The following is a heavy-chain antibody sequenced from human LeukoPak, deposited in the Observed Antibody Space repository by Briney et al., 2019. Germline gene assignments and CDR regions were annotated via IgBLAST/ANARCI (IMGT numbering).Heavy chain of an antibody. CDR2: INHSGST. J-gene: IGHJ4*02. CDR1: GGSFSGYY. Sequence: SETLSLTCAVYGGSFSGYYWSWIRQPPGEGLEWIGEINHSGSTNYNPSLKSRVTISVDTSKNQFSLKLSSVTAADTAVCYCARSRLLWFRELLDYWGQGTLVTVSS. CDR3: ARSRLLWFRELLDY. V-gene: IGHV4-34*01. D-gene: IGHD3-10*01.